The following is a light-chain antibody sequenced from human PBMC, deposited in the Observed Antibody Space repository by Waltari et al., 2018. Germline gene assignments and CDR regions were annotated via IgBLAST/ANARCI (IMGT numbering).Light chain of an antibody. CDR3: QQRGDWPIT. V-gene: IGKV3-11*01. Sequence: IVLTQAPATLSLSPGERATLSCRASQSIGNYLAWYQQKPGQAPRLLIYGPSDRPPGIPARFSGSGSGTDFTLNISSLEPEDFAVYDCQQRGDWPITVGQGTRLEIK. J-gene: IGKJ5*01. CDR2: GPS. CDR1: QSIGNY.